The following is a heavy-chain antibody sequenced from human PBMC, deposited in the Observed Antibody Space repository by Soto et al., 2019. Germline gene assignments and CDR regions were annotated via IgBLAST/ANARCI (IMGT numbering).Heavy chain of an antibody. CDR3: ARVMSYDVSDY. CDR1: GFTYSTYT. Sequence: GGSLRLSCAASGFTYSTYTMHWVRQAPGQGLEWVANIKSDGSEKLYVDSVKGRFTISRDNAKNSLYLQMNSLRVEDTAVYYCARVMSYDVSDYWGQGILVTVSS. D-gene: IGHD3-3*01. CDR2: IKSDGSEK. J-gene: IGHJ4*02. V-gene: IGHV3-7*04.